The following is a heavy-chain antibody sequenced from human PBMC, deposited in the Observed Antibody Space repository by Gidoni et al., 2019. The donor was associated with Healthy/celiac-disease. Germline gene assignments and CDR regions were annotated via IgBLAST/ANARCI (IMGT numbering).Heavy chain of an antibody. Sequence: QVQLVESGGGVVQPGRSLRLSCAASGFTFSSYGMHWVRQAPGKGLEWVAVIWYDGSNKYYADSVKGRFTISRDNSKNTLYLQMNSLRAEDTAVYYCASSYDILTGSVNYFDYWGQGTLVTVSS. J-gene: IGHJ4*02. D-gene: IGHD3-9*01. V-gene: IGHV3-33*01. CDR3: ASSYDILTGSVNYFDY. CDR2: IWYDGSNK. CDR1: GFTFSSYG.